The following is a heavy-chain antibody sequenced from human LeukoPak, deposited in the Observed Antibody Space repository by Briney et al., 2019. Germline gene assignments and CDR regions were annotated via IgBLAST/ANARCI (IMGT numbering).Heavy chain of an antibody. D-gene: IGHD2-15*01. V-gene: IGHV3-7*03. CDR1: GFFFNSYW. CDR2: ENQDGSEI. CDR3: ARVFCSGSSCSHFDY. J-gene: IGHJ4*02. Sequence: PGGSLRLSCVTSGFFFNSYWMSWVRQAPGKGLEWVANENQDGSEIYYVDSVKGRFIMSRDNAKNSLYLQMSSLRVEDTAVYYCARVFCSGSSCSHFDYWGQGTLVTVSS.